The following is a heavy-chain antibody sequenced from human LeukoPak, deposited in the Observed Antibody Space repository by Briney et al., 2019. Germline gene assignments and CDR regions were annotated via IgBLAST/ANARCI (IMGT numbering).Heavy chain of an antibody. Sequence: GGSLRLSCAASGFTSSRDWMHWVRQRPGKGLVWVSRMNSDGSTTNYADSVKGGFTISRDNAKNTLLLQMNSLRAEDTAVYYCVRALMGTSDHWGQGSLVTVSS. V-gene: IGHV3-74*01. CDR2: MNSDGSTT. J-gene: IGHJ4*02. CDR3: VRALMGTSDH. D-gene: IGHD7-27*01. CDR1: GFTSSRDW.